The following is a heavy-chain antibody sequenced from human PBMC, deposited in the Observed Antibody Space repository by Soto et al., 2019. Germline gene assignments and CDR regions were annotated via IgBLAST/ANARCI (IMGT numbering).Heavy chain of an antibody. V-gene: IGHV1-3*01. CDR2: INAGNGNT. CDR3: ARAGFCSTTSCSDAFDI. Sequence: QVQLVQSGAEVKKPGASVKVSCKASGYTFTNYAMHWVRQAPGQRPEWMGWINAGNGNTKCSQRFQGRVTITRDTSANIAYMELSSLTSEDTAVYYCARAGFCSTTSCSDAFDIWGQGTMVTVSS. J-gene: IGHJ3*02. CDR1: GYTFTNYA. D-gene: IGHD2-2*01.